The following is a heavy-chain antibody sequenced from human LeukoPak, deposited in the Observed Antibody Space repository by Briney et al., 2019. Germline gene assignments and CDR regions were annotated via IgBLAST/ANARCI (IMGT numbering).Heavy chain of an antibody. J-gene: IGHJ4*02. CDR2: IYYSGST. D-gene: IGHD3-22*01. V-gene: IGHV4-34*01. CDR1: GGSFSGYY. CDR3: ARRVDYYDSSAYFDY. Sequence: SETLSLTCAVYGGSFSGYYWSWIRQPPGKGLEWIGTIYYSGSTYYNPSLKSRITISVDTSKNQFSLKLSSVTAADTAVYYCARRVDYYDSSAYFDYWGQGTLVTVSS.